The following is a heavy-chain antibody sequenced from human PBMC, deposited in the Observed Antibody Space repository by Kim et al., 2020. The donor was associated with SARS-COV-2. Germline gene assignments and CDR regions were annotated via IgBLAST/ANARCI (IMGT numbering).Heavy chain of an antibody. V-gene: IGHV1-3*01. CDR2: SNSGSGNT. CDR3: ARDHRSCSTTTCYGEAIEY. D-gene: IGHD2-2*01. CDR1: GYTFTDYA. Sequence: ASVKVSCKASGYTFTDYAIHWMRQAPGQRLEWMGWSNSGSGNTKYSKMFQGRVTITRDTSATTAYMELSNLSSEDTAVYYCARDHRSCSTTTCYGEAIEYWGQGTLVTVSS. J-gene: IGHJ4*02.